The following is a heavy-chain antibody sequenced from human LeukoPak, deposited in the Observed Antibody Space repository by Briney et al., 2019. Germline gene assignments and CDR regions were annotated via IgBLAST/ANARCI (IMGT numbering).Heavy chain of an antibody. D-gene: IGHD3-10*01. V-gene: IGHV4-4*07. CDR1: GGSISSYY. CDR3: AREGYGSGSYSSYYYMDV. J-gene: IGHJ6*03. Sequence: SETLSLTCTVSGGSISSYYWSWIRQPAGKGLEWIGRIYTSGSTNYNPSLKSRVTMSVDTSKNQFSLKLSSVTAADTAVYYCAREGYGSGSYSSYYYMDVWGKGTTVTVSS. CDR2: IYTSGST.